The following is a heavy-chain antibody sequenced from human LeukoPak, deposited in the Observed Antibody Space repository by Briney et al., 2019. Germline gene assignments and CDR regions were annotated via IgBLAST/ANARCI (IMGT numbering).Heavy chain of an antibody. J-gene: IGHJ3*01. CDR3: ARSYGSGRRDAFDF. V-gene: IGHV1-2*02. Sequence: ASVKVSCKASGYTFTRCYMHWVRQAPGQGLEWMGWINPNSGGASYAQKFQGRVTMTRDTSISTAYMELSRLRSDDTAVYYCARSYGSGRRDAFDFWGQGTMVTVSS. CDR1: GYTFTRCY. D-gene: IGHD3-10*01. CDR2: INPNSGGA.